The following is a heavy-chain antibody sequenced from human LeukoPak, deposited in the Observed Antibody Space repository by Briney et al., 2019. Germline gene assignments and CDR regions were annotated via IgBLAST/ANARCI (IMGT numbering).Heavy chain of an antibody. Sequence: GGSLRLSCAASGFTFTTYYMSWVRQAPGKGLEWVANINQDGGTKYYVDSVKGRFTIYRDNAINSVFLQMNSLRAEDTAVYYCARENWTNDFWGQGTLVTVSS. J-gene: IGHJ4*02. CDR2: INQDGGTK. D-gene: IGHD1/OR15-1a*01. V-gene: IGHV3-7*01. CDR3: ARENWTNDF. CDR1: GFTFTTYY.